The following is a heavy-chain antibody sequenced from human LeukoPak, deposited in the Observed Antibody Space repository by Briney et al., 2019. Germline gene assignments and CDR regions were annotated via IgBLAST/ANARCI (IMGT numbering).Heavy chain of an antibody. D-gene: IGHD3-10*01. CDR1: GFTFSSSA. J-gene: IGHJ4*02. Sequence: GGSLRLSCAASGFTFSSSAMNWVRQAPGKGLEWVSTISGSGDRTYYADSVKGRFTISRDNSKNTLFLQMNSLRAEDTAVYYCAKGYYGSGSYGWSDYWGQGTLVTVSS. CDR3: AKGYYGSGSYGWSDY. V-gene: IGHV3-23*01. CDR2: ISGSGDRT.